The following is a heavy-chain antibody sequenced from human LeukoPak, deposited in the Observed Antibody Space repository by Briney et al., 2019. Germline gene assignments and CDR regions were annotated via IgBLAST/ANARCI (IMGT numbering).Heavy chain of an antibody. V-gene: IGHV1-46*01. CDR1: GYTFTRYD. CDR2: INPSGGSI. CDR3: ARDGWFCYDSSDYSGFDY. Sequence: ASVKVSCKASGYTFTRYDMHWVRQAPGQGLEWMGIINPSGGSINYAQKFQGRVTMTRDTSTSTVYMELSSLRSEDTAVYYCARDGWFCYDSSDYSGFDYWGQGTLVTVSS. J-gene: IGHJ4*02. D-gene: IGHD3-22*01.